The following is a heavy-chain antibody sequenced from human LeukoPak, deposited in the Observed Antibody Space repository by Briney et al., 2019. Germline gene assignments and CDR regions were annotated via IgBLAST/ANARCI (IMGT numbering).Heavy chain of an antibody. V-gene: IGHV3-30*03. CDR3: ARRAGYSSGWVHFDI. CDR1: GFTFSSYG. CDR2: ISYDGSNK. J-gene: IGHJ3*02. D-gene: IGHD6-19*01. Sequence: GGSLRLSCAASGFTFSSYGMHWVRQAPGKGLEWVAVISYDGSNKYYADSVKGRFTISRDNSKNTLYLQLNSLRAEDTAVYYCARRAGYSSGWVHFDIWGQGTMVTVSS.